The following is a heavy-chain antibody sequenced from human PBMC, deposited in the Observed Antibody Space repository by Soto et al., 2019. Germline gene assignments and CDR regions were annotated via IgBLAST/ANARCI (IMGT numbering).Heavy chain of an antibody. CDR2: ISGSGNST. V-gene: IGHV3-23*01. CDR1: GFTFSNYA. J-gene: IGHJ5*02. Sequence: EVQLLESGGGLVQPGGSLRLSCAVSGFTFSNYAMSWVRQAPGKGLEWVSAISGSGNSTNYADSVKGWFTISRDNSKNTVYLQMNSLRAEDTAVYYCARDVWELLRGFDPWGQGTLVTVSS. CDR3: ARDVWELLRGFDP. D-gene: IGHD1-26*01.